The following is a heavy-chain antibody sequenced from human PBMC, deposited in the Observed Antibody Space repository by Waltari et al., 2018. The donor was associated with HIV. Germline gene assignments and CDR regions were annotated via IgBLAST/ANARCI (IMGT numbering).Heavy chain of an antibody. J-gene: IGHJ4*02. CDR2: IDWDDDK. V-gene: IGHV2-70*15. CDR1: GFSLSTSGMC. Sequence: QVTLRESGPALVKPTQTLTLTCTFSGFSLSTSGMCVSWIRQPPGKALEWLARIDWDDDKYDSTSLKTRLTISKDTSKNQVVLTMTNMDPVDTATYYCARSTPPYSSGWEYYFDYWGQGTLVTVSS. CDR3: ARSTPPYSSGWEYYFDY. D-gene: IGHD6-19*01.